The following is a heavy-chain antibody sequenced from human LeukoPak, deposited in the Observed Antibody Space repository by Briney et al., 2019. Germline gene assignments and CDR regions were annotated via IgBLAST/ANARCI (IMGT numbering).Heavy chain of an antibody. CDR1: GFTFSSYS. CDR2: ITGTGSYI. Sequence: GGSLRLSCEASGFTFSSYSMNWVRQAPGKGLEWVSSITGTGSYIYYADSVKGRFTISRDNAKNSLSLQMNSLRAEDTAVYYCARGQNYGDSRYYFDYWGQGTLVTVSS. J-gene: IGHJ4*02. V-gene: IGHV3-21*01. D-gene: IGHD4-17*01. CDR3: ARGQNYGDSRYYFDY.